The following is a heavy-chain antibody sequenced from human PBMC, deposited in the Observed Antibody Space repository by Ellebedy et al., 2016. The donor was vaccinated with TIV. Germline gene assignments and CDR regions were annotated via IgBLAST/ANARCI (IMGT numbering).Heavy chain of an antibody. CDR1: GYSFTSYW. Sequence: GESLKISCKGSGYSFTSYWIGWVRQTPGKGLEWMGIIYPGDSDTRYSPSFQGQVTISADKSISTAYLQWSSLKASDTAMYYCARPTVAAAGTGWGYDAFDIWGQGTMVTVSS. D-gene: IGHD6-13*01. J-gene: IGHJ3*02. CDR3: ARPTVAAAGTGWGYDAFDI. CDR2: IYPGDSDT. V-gene: IGHV5-51*01.